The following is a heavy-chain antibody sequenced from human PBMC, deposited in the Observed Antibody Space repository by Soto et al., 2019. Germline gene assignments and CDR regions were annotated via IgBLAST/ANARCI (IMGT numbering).Heavy chain of an antibody. CDR1: GGTFSSYT. V-gene: IGHV1-69*02. CDR3: ASLPVADVAYAI. J-gene: IGHJ3*02. CDR2: IIPILGIA. Sequence: VQLVQSGAEVKKPGSSVKVSCKASGGTFSSYTISWVRQAPGQGLEWVGRIIPILGIAKYAQKFQGTVTITADKSTSTAYMELSSLRSEDMAVHYCASLPVADVAYAIWGQGTVVTVSS. D-gene: IGHD6-19*01.